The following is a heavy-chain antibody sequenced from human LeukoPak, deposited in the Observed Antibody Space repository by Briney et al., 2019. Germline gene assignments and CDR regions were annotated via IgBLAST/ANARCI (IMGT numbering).Heavy chain of an antibody. V-gene: IGHV3-23*01. Sequence: GGSLRLSCSASGFTFRTYAMSWVRQAPGKGLEWVSVISGTGGTTYYADSVKGRFAISRDNSKDTVYLQMNSLRAEDMAVYYCARDFQAATGANYLDYWGQGTLVTVSS. J-gene: IGHJ4*02. CDR2: ISGTGGTT. D-gene: IGHD6-13*01. CDR1: GFTFRTYA. CDR3: ARDFQAATGANYLDY.